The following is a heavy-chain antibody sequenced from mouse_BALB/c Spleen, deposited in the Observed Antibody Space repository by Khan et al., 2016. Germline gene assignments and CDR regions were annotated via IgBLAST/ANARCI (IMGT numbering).Heavy chain of an antibody. CDR2: IDPHNGGI. V-gene: IGHV1S135*01. CDR3: GRYNNVVVWIAY. CDR1: GYSFTDYN. J-gene: IGHJ3*01. Sequence: VRLQQPGPELVKPGASVTVSCTSSGYSFTDYNMYWVKQSRGKSLEWIRYIDPHNGGINYNQKLKGKATLTVDKSSSTAFMQLNSLTSVDSAVYYCGRYNNVVVWIAYWGLGTLVTVSA. D-gene: IGHD1-1*02.